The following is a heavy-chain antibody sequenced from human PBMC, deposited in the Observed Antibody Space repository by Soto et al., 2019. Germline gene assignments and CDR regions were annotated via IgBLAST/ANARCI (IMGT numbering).Heavy chain of an antibody. V-gene: IGHV1-46*01. J-gene: IGHJ4*02. D-gene: IGHD3-10*01. Sequence: ASVKVSCKASGYTFTSYNMHWVRQVPGQGLEWMGIINPNNGNTSYAQKFQGRVTITRDTSASTAYMELSGLRAEDTAVYYCARPHPRGAPGSEFDYWGQGTLVTVSS. CDR3: ARPHPRGAPGSEFDY. CDR2: INPNNGNT. CDR1: GYTFTSYN.